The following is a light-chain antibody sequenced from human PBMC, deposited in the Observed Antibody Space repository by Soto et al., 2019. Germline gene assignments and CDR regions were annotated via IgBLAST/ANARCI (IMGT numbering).Light chain of an antibody. V-gene: IGLV2-14*03. CDR1: SSDVGGYNY. CDR2: DVS. CDR3: SSYTTSSAPHVV. J-gene: IGLJ2*01. Sequence: QSALTQPASVSGSPGQSLTISCTGTSSDVGGYNYVSWYQQHPGKAPKLMIYDVSNRPSGISNRFSGSKSGNTASLTISGLQAEDEAYYYCSSYTTSSAPHVVFGGGTKLTVL.